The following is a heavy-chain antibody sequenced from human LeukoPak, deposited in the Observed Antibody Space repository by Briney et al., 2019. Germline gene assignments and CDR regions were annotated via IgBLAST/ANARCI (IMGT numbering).Heavy chain of an antibody. Sequence: PGGSLRLSCAASGFTFSSYWMSWVRQAPGKGLEWVANIKQDGSEKYYVDSVKGRFTISRDNAKNSLYLRMNSLRAEDTAVYYCARTTRPGYSYGYDFSFWFEPWGQGTLVTVSS. D-gene: IGHD5-18*01. J-gene: IGHJ5*02. V-gene: IGHV3-7*01. CDR3: ARTTRPGYSYGYDFSFWFEP. CDR2: IKQDGSEK. CDR1: GFTFSSYW.